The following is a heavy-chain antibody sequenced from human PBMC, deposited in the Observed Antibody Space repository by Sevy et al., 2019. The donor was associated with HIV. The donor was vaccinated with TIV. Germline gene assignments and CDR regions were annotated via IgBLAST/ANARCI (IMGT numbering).Heavy chain of an antibody. J-gene: IGHJ2*01. CDR2: FYYSRST. V-gene: IGHV4-39*01. CDR3: ERHRPQWELGGWYFDL. CDR1: GGSISSSYYY. D-gene: IGHD1-26*01. Sequence: SETLSPTCTVSGGSISSSYYYWGWIRQPPGKGLEWIDSFYYSRSTYYNPSLKSRVTISVDTSKNQFSLNLSSVTAADTAVYYCERHRPQWELGGWYFDLWGRGTLVTVSS.